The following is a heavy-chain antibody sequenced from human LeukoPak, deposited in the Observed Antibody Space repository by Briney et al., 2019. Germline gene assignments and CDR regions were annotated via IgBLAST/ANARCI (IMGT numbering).Heavy chain of an antibody. CDR2: MNPNSANT. CDR3: ARGGDDY. V-gene: IGHV1-8*01. Sequence: GQWLEWIGWMNPNSANTGYAQKFQGRVTMTRNTSISTAYMELSGLRSEDTALYYCARGGDDYWGQGTLVTVSS. J-gene: IGHJ4*02. D-gene: IGHD3-10*01.